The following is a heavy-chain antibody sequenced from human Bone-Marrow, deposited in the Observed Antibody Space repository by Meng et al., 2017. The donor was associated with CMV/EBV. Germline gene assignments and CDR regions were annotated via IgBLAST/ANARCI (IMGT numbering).Heavy chain of an antibody. Sequence: GESLKISCAASGFSVNSNYMSWVRQAPGKGLEWVSVIYSWGFTDYADSVKGRFFISRDDSQNTLYLQMNSLRADDTAVYYCSKGCSDKRCYIKEWGQGTRVTVSS. V-gene: IGHV3-53*01. D-gene: IGHD2-15*01. CDR3: SKGCSDKRCYIKE. CDR2: IYSWGFT. J-gene: IGHJ4*02. CDR1: GFSVNSNY.